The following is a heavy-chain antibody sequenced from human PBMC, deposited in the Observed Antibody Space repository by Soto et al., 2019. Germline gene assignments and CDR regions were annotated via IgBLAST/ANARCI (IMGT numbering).Heavy chain of an antibody. D-gene: IGHD3-10*01. CDR2: IKSKAHGETI. CDR3: GGFLFPDS. V-gene: IGHV3-15*07. CDR1: GFAFSNAW. Sequence: EVQLVESGGDLVKPGGSLRLSCAASGFAFSNAWMNWVRQAPGKGLEWVGRIKSKAHGETIDYSAPVKGRFTISRDDSNSTVYLEMTSLKVEDTAVYYGGGFLFPDSWGKGTLMTVSS. J-gene: IGHJ4*02.